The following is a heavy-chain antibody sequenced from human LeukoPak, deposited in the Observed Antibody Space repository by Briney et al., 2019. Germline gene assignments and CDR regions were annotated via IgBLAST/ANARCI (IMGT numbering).Heavy chain of an antibody. J-gene: IGHJ4*01. CDR2: ISAYNGNT. D-gene: IGHD3-22*01. Sequence: ASVKVSCKASGYTFTTYAISWVRQAPGQGLEWMGWISAYNGNTNYAQKLQGRVTMTTDTSTSTAYMELRSLRSDDTAVYYCARDLPAYSYGPINYYDSSGYYRRFDYWGHGTLVTVSS. CDR1: GYTFTTYA. V-gene: IGHV1-18*01. CDR3: ARDLPAYSYGPINYYDSSGYYRRFDY.